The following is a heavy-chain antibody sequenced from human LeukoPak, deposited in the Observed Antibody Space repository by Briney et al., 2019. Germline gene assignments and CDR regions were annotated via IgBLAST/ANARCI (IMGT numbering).Heavy chain of an antibody. J-gene: IGHJ3*02. CDR3: ARAKNNHAFDI. V-gene: IGHV4-59*13. D-gene: IGHD1/OR15-1a*01. CDR1: GGSISSYY. CDR2: IYYSGST. Sequence: PSESLSVTCTVSGGSISSYYWSWIRQPPGKGLGWIGYIYYSGSTNYNPSIKSRVTISVDTSKNQFSLKLSSVTAADTAVYYCARAKNNHAFDIWGQGTMVTVSS.